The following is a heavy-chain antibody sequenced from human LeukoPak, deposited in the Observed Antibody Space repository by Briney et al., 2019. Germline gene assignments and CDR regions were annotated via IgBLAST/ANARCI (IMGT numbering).Heavy chain of an antibody. CDR2: ISYDGSNK. Sequence: GGSLRLSCAASGFTFSSYAIHWVRQAPGKGLEWVALISYDGSNKYYGESVKGRFTISRDQSKSTLYLQMNSLRTEDTAVYYCARDSLRTALYYMDVWGKGTTVTVSS. J-gene: IGHJ6*03. CDR1: GFTFSSYA. CDR3: ARDSLRTALYYMDV. V-gene: IGHV3-30*04.